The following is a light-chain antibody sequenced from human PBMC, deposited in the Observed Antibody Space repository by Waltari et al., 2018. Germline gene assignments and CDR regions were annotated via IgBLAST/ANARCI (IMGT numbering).Light chain of an antibody. V-gene: IGLV1-40*01. CDR3: QSYDNRLYGTRV. CDR2: NSF. Sequence: QSVLTQPPSVSGAPGHRVTISCTGSSSNIGAGYAVHWYQRLPGAAPKLLIYNSFNRPSGVPDRFSGSKSGMSASLAITGLQAEDEADYYCQSYDNRLYGTRVFGGGTKLTVL. J-gene: IGLJ3*02. CDR1: SSNIGAGYA.